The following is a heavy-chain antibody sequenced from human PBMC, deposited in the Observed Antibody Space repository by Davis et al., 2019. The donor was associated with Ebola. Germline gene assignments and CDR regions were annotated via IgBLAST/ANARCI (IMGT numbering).Heavy chain of an antibody. CDR3: ARGSRDSSGYYWGY. CDR1: GYTFTAYY. J-gene: IGHJ4*02. CDR2: INPNSGGT. Sequence: AASVKVSCKASGYTFTAYYIHWVRRAPGQGLEWMGWINPNSGGTNNAQKFQGRVTMTRDTSFSTAYMELSSLRSEDTAVYYCARGSRDSSGYYWGYWGQGTLVTVSS. D-gene: IGHD3-22*01. V-gene: IGHV1-2*02.